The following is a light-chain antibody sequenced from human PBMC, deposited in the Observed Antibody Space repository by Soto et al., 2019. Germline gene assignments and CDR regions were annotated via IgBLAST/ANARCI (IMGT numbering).Light chain of an antibody. V-gene: IGKV4-1*01. CDR2: WAS. CDR1: QSVLYSSNNKNY. Sequence: DIVMTQSPDSLAVSLGERATINCKSSQSVLYSSNNKNYLAWYQQKPGQPPKLLIYWASTRESGVPDRFSGSGSGTDFTLTISSLQAEDVAAYYCQQYYSTPFTFGGGTKVDIK. CDR3: QQYYSTPFT. J-gene: IGKJ4*01.